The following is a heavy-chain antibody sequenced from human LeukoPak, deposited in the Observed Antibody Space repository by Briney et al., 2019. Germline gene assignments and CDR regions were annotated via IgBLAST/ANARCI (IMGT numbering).Heavy chain of an antibody. CDR2: IHSSGNT. D-gene: IGHD5-12*01. J-gene: IGHJ5*02. CDR1: GGSISSYY. Sequence: PSETLSLTCTVSGGSISSYYWSWIRQPPGKRLEWVGSIHSSGNTYYNPTLKSRVTISVDTSKNQFSLNLTSVTAADAAVYYCARDLGYSGFDWAPWGQGTLVTVSS. V-gene: IGHV4-4*08. CDR3: ARDLGYSGFDWAP.